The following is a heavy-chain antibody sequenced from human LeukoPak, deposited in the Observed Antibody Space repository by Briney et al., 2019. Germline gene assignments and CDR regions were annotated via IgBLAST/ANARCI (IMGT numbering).Heavy chain of an antibody. CDR3: AREYGSGGFDY. V-gene: IGHV4-34*01. D-gene: IGHD3-10*01. CDR1: GGSFSGHY. Sequence: SETLSLTCAVYGGSFSGHYWSWIRQPPGQGLEWLAEINHGGSTSYSPSLKSRASISADKSENQFSLRLTSVTAADTAVYYCAREYGSGGFDYWGQGTLVTDSS. CDR2: INHGGST. J-gene: IGHJ4*02.